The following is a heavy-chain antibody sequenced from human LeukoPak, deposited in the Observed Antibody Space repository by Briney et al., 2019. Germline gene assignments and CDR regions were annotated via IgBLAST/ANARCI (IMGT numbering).Heavy chain of an antibody. CDR1: GGSFSGYY. Sequence: PSETLSLTCAVYGGSFSGYYWSWIRQPPGKGLEWIGEINHSGSTNYNPSLKSRVTISVDTSKNQFSLQLNSVTPEDTAVYYCARDLDDMFDYWGQGTLVTVSS. CDR2: INHSGST. D-gene: IGHD3-9*01. J-gene: IGHJ4*02. V-gene: IGHV4-34*01. CDR3: ARDLDDMFDY.